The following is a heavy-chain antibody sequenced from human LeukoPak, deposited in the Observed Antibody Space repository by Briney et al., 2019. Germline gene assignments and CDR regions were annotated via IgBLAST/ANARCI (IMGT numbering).Heavy chain of an antibody. V-gene: IGHV3-48*01. CDR3: ASQRFLEWLLCIDY. D-gene: IGHD3-3*01. CDR1: GFTFSSYW. CDR2: ISSSSSTI. Sequence: GGSLRLSCAASGFTFSSYWMSWVRQAPGKGLEWVSYISSSSSTIYYADSVKGRFTISRDNAKNSLYLQMNSLRAEGTAVYYCASQRFLEWLLCIDYWGQGTLVTVSS. J-gene: IGHJ4*02.